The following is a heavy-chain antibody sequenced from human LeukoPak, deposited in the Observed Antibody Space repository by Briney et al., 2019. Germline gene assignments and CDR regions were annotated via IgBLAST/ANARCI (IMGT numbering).Heavy chain of an antibody. V-gene: IGHV4-39*07. CDR1: GGSISSTTYF. J-gene: IGHJ4*02. CDR2: IYYSGSP. Sequence: PSETLSLTCTVSGGSISSTTYFWGWIRQPPGKGLEWIGSIYYSGSPYYNPSLKSRVTISVDTSKNQLSLRLSSVTAADTAVYYCASHVVVTGTRGFDNWGQGTLVSVSS. CDR3: ASHVVVTGTRGFDN. D-gene: IGHD2-21*02.